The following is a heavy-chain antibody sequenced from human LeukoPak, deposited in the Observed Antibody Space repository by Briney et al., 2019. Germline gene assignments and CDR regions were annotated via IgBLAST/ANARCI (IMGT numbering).Heavy chain of an antibody. D-gene: IGHD3-3*01. Sequence: LSXXASGFTFSSYSMNWVRQAPGXXREXVSSISSSSSYIYYADSVRGRFSISRDTSQNTVFLQMSSLRVDDTAAYYCVGTFTVFGVVATIAWGQGTLVTVSS. CDR1: GFTFSSYS. J-gene: IGHJ4*02. CDR3: VGTFTVFGVVATIA. V-gene: IGHV3-21*04. CDR2: ISSSSSYI.